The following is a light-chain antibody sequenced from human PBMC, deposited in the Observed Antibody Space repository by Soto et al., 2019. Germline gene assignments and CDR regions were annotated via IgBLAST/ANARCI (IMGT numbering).Light chain of an antibody. V-gene: IGLV2-14*01. CDR1: SSDIGNFDH. CDR2: EVN. CDR3: NSFTSISTVL. J-gene: IGLJ3*02. Sequence: QSALTQPASVSGSPGQSITISCTGTSSDIGNFDHVSWFQQHPGRVPKLIIFEVNNRPSGVSHRFSGSKSGNTASLIISGLQTEDEADYYCNSFTSISTVLFGGGTKLTVL.